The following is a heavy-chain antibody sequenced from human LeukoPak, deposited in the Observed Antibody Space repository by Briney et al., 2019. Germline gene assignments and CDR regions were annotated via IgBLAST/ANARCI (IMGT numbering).Heavy chain of an antibody. CDR3: ARAVVDSSGYYYGGLLPYYFDY. CDR2: VSSSGSTI. D-gene: IGHD3-22*01. Sequence: PGGSLRLSCAASGFTFSDYYMSWIRQAPGKGLEWVSYVSSSGSTIYYADSVKGRFTISRDNSKNTLYLQMNSLRAEDTAVYYCARAVVDSSGYYYGGLLPYYFDYWGQGTLVTVSS. J-gene: IGHJ4*02. CDR1: GFTFSDYY. V-gene: IGHV3-11*01.